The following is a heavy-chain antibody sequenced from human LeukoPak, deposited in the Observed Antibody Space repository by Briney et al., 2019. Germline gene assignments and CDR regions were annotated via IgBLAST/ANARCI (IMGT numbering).Heavy chain of an antibody. CDR1: GFTFSSYW. V-gene: IGHV3-7*01. CDR2: IKQDGSEK. D-gene: IGHD2-2*01. CDR3: ARWRGGFCSSTSCPGGLDY. Sequence: GGSLRLSCAASGFTFSSYWMSWVRQAPGMGLEWVANIKQDGSEKYYVDSVKGRFTISRDNAKNSLYLQMNSLRAEDTAVYYCARWRGGFCSSTSCPGGLDYWGQGTLVTVSS. J-gene: IGHJ4*02.